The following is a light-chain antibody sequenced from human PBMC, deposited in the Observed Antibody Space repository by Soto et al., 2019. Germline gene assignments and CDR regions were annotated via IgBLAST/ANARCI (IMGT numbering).Light chain of an antibody. V-gene: IGLV2-14*01. Sequence: QSALTQPASVSGSPGQSITISCTGTSSDVGAYNYVSWYQQHPGKAPKLMIYDVSHRPSGVSHRFSGSKSGNTASLTISGLQAVDEADYYCGSYTTSSNYVFGTGTKLTVL. J-gene: IGLJ1*01. CDR2: DVS. CDR1: SSDVGAYNY. CDR3: GSYTTSSNYV.